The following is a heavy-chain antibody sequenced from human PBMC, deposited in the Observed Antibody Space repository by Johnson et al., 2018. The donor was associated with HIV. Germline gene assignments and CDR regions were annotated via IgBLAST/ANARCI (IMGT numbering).Heavy chain of an antibody. D-gene: IGHD1-1*01. CDR2: INQDGSEW. CDR1: GFTLSHYW. V-gene: IGHV3-7*02. J-gene: IGHJ3*01. CDR3: ARSGPNWAFDF. Sequence: VQLVESGGGLVQPGGSLRLSCVPSGFTLSHYWMSWVRQAPGKGLEWVANINQDGSEWYYVDSVKGRFTISRDNARNTMFVQMKSLRAEDTAVYYCARSGPNWAFDFWGQGTMVTVSS.